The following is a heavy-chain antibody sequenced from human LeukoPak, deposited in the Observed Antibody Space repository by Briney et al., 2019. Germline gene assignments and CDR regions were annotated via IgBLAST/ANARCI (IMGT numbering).Heavy chain of an antibody. CDR2: ISWNSGSI. CDR1: GFTFDDYA. D-gene: IGHD2-21*02. V-gene: IGHV3-9*01. CDR3: AKGASSVVTATILDY. J-gene: IGHJ4*02. Sequence: GGSLRLSCAASGFTFDDYAMHWVRQAPGKGLEWVSGISWNSGSIGYADSVKGRFTISRDNAKNSLYLQMNSLRAEDTALYYCAKGASSVVTATILDYWGQGTLVTVSS.